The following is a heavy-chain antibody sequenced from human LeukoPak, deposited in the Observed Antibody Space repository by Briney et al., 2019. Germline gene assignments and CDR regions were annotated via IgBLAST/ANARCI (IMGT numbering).Heavy chain of an antibody. CDR1: GFTFSSYG. Sequence: GRSLRLSCAASGFTFSSYGMHWVRQAPGKGLEWVAVISYDGSNKYYADSVKGRFTISRDNSKNTLYLQMNSLRAEDTAVYYCARGSTTDYYFDYWGQGTLVTVSS. CDR3: ARGSTTDYYFDY. D-gene: IGHD1-1*01. CDR2: ISYDGSNK. J-gene: IGHJ4*02. V-gene: IGHV3-30*03.